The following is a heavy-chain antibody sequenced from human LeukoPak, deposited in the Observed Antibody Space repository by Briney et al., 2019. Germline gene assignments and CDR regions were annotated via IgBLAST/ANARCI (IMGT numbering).Heavy chain of an antibody. CDR1: GYTFTSYG. CDR3: ARGGRWELPRPYAFDV. V-gene: IGHV1-18*01. CDR2: ISVYNSHT. J-gene: IGHJ3*01. Sequence: ASVKVSCKASGYTFTSYGISWVRQAPGQGLEWLGWISVYNSHTNYAQKLQGRVTMTTDTSTTTAYMELRTLRSDDTAVYYCARGGRWELPRPYAFDVWGQGTVVTVSS. D-gene: IGHD1-26*01.